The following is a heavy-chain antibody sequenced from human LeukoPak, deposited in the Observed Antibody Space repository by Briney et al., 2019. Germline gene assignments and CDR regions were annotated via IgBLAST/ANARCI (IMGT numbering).Heavy chain of an antibody. CDR1: GFIFRDYT. Sequence: GGSLRLSCVASGFIFRDYTMNWVRQTPGKGLEWVSAINKGGSYMAYADSVKGRFTVSRDNAKNSLFLQMNNLRVEDTAVYFCAREVLIVLELAANTIDYWGQGTRVTVSS. D-gene: IGHD2-15*01. J-gene: IGHJ4*02. CDR3: AREVLIVLELAANTIDY. V-gene: IGHV3-21*01. CDR2: INKGGSYM.